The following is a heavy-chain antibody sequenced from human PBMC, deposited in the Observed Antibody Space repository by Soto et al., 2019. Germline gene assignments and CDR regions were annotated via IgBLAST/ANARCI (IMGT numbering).Heavy chain of an antibody. J-gene: IGHJ4*02. CDR1: GFTFSSHA. D-gene: IGHD6-19*01. CDR3: AELRWLGVDFDY. CDR2: ISGSGGST. Sequence: QPGGSLRLSCGASGFTFSSHAMTWVRQAPGKGMEWVSAISGSGGSTYYADSVKGRFTISRNNNKNTLYQQMNSLRAEDAAVYCCAELRWLGVDFDYWGQGTLVTVSS. V-gene: IGHV3-23*01.